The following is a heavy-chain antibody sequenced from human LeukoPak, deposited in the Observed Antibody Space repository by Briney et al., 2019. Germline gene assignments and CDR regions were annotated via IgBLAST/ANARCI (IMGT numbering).Heavy chain of an antibody. Sequence: SETLSLTCAVSGYSISNNYYWVWIRQPPGRGLEWIGSLYHSDSAYYNTSLRSRVSMSVDTSKNQFSLTLSFVTAADTAVYYCARQHDSYYYYYVDVWGSGTTVTVSS. J-gene: IGHJ6*03. CDR1: GYSISNNYY. CDR2: LYHSDSA. CDR3: ARQHDSYYYYYVDV. V-gene: IGHV4-38-2*01.